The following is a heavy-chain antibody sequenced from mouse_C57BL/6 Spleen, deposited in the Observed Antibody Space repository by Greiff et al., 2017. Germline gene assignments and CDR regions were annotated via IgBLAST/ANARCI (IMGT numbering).Heavy chain of an antibody. Sequence: EVQVVESGPGLVKPSQSLSLTCSVTGYSITSGYYWNWIRQFPGNKLEWMGYISYDGSNNYNPSLKNRISITRDTSKNQFFLKLNSVTTEDTATYYCARDVPYYAMDYWGQGTSVTVSS. J-gene: IGHJ4*01. CDR1: GYSITSGYY. CDR2: ISYDGSN. CDR3: ARDVPYYAMDY. V-gene: IGHV3-6*01.